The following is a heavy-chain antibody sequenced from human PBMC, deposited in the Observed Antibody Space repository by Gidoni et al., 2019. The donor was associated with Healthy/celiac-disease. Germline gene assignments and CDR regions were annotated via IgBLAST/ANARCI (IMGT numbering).Heavy chain of an antibody. CDR2: IKSKTDGGTT. Sequence: EVQLVESGGGLVKPGGSLRLSCASSGFTFSNAWWNWVRQAPGKGLELVGRIKSKTDGGTTDYAAPVKGRFTISRDDSKNTLYLQMNSLKTEDTAVYYCTTKKAPYYYGSGRKYAFDIWGQGTMVTVSS. CDR3: TTKKAPYYYGSGRKYAFDI. V-gene: IGHV3-15*07. CDR1: GFTFSNAW. D-gene: IGHD3-10*01. J-gene: IGHJ3*02.